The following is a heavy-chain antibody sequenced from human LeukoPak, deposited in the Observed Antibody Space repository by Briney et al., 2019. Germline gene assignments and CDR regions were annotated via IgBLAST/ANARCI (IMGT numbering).Heavy chain of an antibody. V-gene: IGHV4-31*03. D-gene: IGHD1-7*01. CDR3: ATSLSGTIDY. J-gene: IGHJ4*02. Sequence: SETLSLTCTVSGGSISSGGYYWSWIRQHPGKGLEWIGYIYNSGSTYYNPSLKSRVTISVDTSKNQLSLKVSSVTAAGTAVYYCATSLSGTIDYWGQGALVTVSS. CDR1: GGSISSGGYY. CDR2: IYNSGST.